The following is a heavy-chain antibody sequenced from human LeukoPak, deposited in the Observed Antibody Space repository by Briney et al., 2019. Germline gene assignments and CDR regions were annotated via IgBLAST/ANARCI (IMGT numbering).Heavy chain of an antibody. D-gene: IGHD4-23*01. V-gene: IGHV4-59*12. CDR3: ARGPTGYGGNPY. J-gene: IGHJ4*02. CDR2: IYYSGST. Sequence: SETLSLTCTVSGGSISSYYWSWIRQPPGKGLEWIGYIYYSGSTNYNPSLKSRVTISVDTSKNQFSLKLSSVTAADTAVYYCARGPTGYGGNPYWGQGTLVTVSS. CDR1: GGSISSYY.